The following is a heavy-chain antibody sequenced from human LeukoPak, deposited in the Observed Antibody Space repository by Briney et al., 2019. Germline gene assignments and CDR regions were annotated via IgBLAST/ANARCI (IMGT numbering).Heavy chain of an antibody. V-gene: IGHV4-59*01. D-gene: IGHD6-19*01. CDR1: GVSISTYY. CDR2: TSYSGST. Sequence: SENLSLTGTGSGVSISTYYWSWHRPPPGQGLEWIGYTSYSGSTNYNASLKSRVAISVGTAKIQLSLKLNSVTAADTAVYYCARGSYASGWYDYWGRGTLVTVSS. J-gene: IGHJ4*02. CDR3: ARGSYASGWYDY.